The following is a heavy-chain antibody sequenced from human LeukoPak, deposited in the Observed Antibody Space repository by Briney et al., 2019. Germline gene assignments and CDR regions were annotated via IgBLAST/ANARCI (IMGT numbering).Heavy chain of an antibody. CDR3: AKRVAAAGIFDY. CDR1: GGSISSGGYY. V-gene: IGHV4-30-2*01. D-gene: IGHD6-13*01. Sequence: NASQTLSLTCTVSGGSISSGGYYWSWIRQPPGKGLEWIGYIYQSGSTYYTPSLESRVTISVDRSKNQFSLRLSSVTAADTAVYYCAKRVAAAGIFDYWGQGTLVTVSS. J-gene: IGHJ4*02. CDR2: IYQSGST.